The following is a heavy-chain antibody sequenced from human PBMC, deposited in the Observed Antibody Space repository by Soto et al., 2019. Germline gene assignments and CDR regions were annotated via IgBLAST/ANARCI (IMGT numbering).Heavy chain of an antibody. CDR2: LSWNSGFS. CDR1: GFSFDDYT. CDR3: AKGRGTIVVTDAYDI. Sequence: GGSLRLSCGGSGFSFDDYTTHWVRQAPGKGPEWVASLSWNSGFSGYADSVKGRFTISRDNAQSSVHLQMNNLRTEDTALYYCAKGRGTIVVTDAYDIWGQGTVVTVSS. D-gene: IGHD3-22*01. J-gene: IGHJ3*02. V-gene: IGHV3-9*01.